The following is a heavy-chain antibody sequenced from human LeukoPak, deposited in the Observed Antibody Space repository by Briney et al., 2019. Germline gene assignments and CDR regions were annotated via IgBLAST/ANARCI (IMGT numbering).Heavy chain of an antibody. CDR2: ISAYSGNT. CDR1: GYIFPSYG. J-gene: IGHJ4*02. D-gene: IGHD6-13*01. CDR3: ARADRRRPPYSSSWYSENIFDY. V-gene: IGHV1-18*01. Sequence: GASVKVSCKASGYIFPSYGITWVRQAPGQGLEWMGWISAYSGNTKYAQKFQGRVTMTTDTSTSIAYMELRSLRSDDTAVYYCARADRRRPPYSSSWYSENIFDYWGQGTLVTVSS.